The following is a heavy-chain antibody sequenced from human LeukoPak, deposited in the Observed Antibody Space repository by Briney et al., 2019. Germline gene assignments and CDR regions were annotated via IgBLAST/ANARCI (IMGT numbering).Heavy chain of an antibody. CDR2: ISGSGGST. V-gene: IGHV3-23*01. CDR3: ARGQFYGSDSYIFDY. J-gene: IGHJ4*02. Sequence: PGGSLRLSCAASGFTFSSYAMSWVRQAPGKGLEWVSAISGSGGSTYYADSVKGRFTISRDNSKNTLYLQMNSLRAEDTAVYYCARGQFYGSDSYIFDYWGQGTLVTVSS. CDR1: GFTFSSYA. D-gene: IGHD3-10*01.